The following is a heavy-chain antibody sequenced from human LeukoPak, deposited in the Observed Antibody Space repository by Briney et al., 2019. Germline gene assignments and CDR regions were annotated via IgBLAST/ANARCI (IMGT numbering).Heavy chain of an antibody. CDR2: ISAYNGNT. CDR1: GYTFTSYG. D-gene: IGHD3-22*01. J-gene: IGHJ4*02. V-gene: IGHV1-18*01. CDR3: ARALTYYYDSSGVGGQDFDF. Sequence: RASVKVSCKASGYTFTSYGISWVRQAPGQGLEWMGWISAYNGNTNYAQKLQGRVTMTTDTSTSTAYMELRSLRSEDTAVYYCARALTYYYDSSGVGGQDFDFWGQGTLVTVSS.